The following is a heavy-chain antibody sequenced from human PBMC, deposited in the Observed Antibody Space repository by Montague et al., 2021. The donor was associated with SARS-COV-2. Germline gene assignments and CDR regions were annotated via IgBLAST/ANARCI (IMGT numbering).Heavy chain of an antibody. V-gene: IGHV4-61*10. Sequence: SETLSLTCTVSGVVELRRRSEEHTSELQSLAYLVCRLLLEKNNNYNPSLEGRVTMSVDTSKNQFSLKLISVTSADTAVYYCARVRYSDDWTFDYWGQGTLVTVSS. CDR2: LLEKNN. CDR3: ARVRYSDDWTFDY. J-gene: IGHJ4*02. D-gene: IGHD3-9*01. CDR1: GVVELRRRS.